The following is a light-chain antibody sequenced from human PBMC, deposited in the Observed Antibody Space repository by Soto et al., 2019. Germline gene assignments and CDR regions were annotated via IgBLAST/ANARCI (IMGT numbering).Light chain of an antibody. CDR2: EVV. Sequence: ALTQPPSASGSPGQSVTISCTGTKNDIGVYDFVSWYQHHPGKAPRLIIYEVVQRPSGVPDRFSGSKSGNTASLTVSGLQAADEADYYCNSYATGNTRVFGTGTKVTVL. CDR1: KNDIGVYDF. CDR3: NSYATGNTRV. V-gene: IGLV2-8*01. J-gene: IGLJ1*01.